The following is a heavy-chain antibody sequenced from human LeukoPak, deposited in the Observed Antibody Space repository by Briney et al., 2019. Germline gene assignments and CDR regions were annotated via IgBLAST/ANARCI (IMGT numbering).Heavy chain of an antibody. J-gene: IGHJ6*03. CDR1: GGSISSYY. Sequence: SETLSLTCTVSGGSISSYYWSWIRQPPGKGLEWIGYIYYSGSTNYNPSLKSRVTISVDTSMNQFSLKLSSVTAADTAVYYCARLGVVGGSNSYYYYMDVWGKGTTVTVSS. CDR2: IYYSGST. V-gene: IGHV4-59*01. D-gene: IGHD3-10*01. CDR3: ARLGVVGGSNSYYYYMDV.